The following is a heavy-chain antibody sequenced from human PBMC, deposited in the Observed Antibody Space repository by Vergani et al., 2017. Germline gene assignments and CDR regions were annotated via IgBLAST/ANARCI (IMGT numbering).Heavy chain of an antibody. CDR1: GFTFSSYA. Sequence: EVQLLESGGGLVQPGGSLRLSCAASGFTFSSYAMSWVRQAPGKGLEWVSAISWNSGSIGYADSVKGRFTISRDTAKNSLYLQMNSLRAEDTALYYCARGNSGSYYANWFDPWGQGTLVTVSS. J-gene: IGHJ5*02. D-gene: IGHD1-26*01. V-gene: IGHV3-9*01. CDR3: ARGNSGSYYANWFDP. CDR2: ISWNSGSI.